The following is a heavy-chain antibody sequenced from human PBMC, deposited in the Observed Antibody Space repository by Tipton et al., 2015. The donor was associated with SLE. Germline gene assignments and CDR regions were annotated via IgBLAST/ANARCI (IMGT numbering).Heavy chain of an antibody. CDR2: IYYSGST. J-gene: IGHJ6*02. Sequence: TLSLTCTVSGGSISSHYWSWIRQPPGKGLEWIGYIYYSGSTNYNPSLKSRVTISVDTSKKQFSLKLSSVTAADTAVYYCARERFWSGYYYYGMDVWGQGP. V-gene: IGHV4-59*11. CDR3: ARERFWSGYYYYGMDV. CDR1: GGSISSHY. D-gene: IGHD3-3*01.